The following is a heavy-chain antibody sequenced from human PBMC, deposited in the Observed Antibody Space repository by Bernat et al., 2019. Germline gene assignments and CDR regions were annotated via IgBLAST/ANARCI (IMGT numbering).Heavy chain of an antibody. V-gene: IGHV3-74*01. CDR2: INRDGSST. CDR3: ARDRFKTVTTSVGWYFDL. D-gene: IGHD4-17*01. Sequence: EVQLVESGGGLVQPGGSLRLSCAASGFTFSSYWMHWVRQAPGKGLVWVSRINRDGSSTSYAESWKSGCTTARDNAKKTLYLQMNSLRAEDTAVYYCARDRFKTVTTSVGWYFDLWGRGTLVTVSS. J-gene: IGHJ2*01. CDR1: GFTFSSYW.